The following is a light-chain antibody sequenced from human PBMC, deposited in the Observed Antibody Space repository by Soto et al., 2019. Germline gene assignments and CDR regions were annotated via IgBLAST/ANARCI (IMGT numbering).Light chain of an antibody. J-gene: IGKJ1*01. CDR1: QSVSSNY. CDR2: IAS. CDR3: QQYDSSPWT. V-gene: IGKV3-20*01. Sequence: EIVLTQSPDTLSLSPGERATLSCRASQSVSSNYLAWYQQKPGLTPRLLIYIASTRAPGIPDRFRGSGSGTHLTLTISRLEPEDFAVYYCQQYDSSPWTFGQGTKVEIK.